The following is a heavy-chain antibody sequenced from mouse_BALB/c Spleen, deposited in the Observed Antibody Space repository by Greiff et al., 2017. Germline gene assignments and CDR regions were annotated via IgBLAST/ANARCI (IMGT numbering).Heavy chain of an antibody. D-gene: IGHD1-2*01. Sequence: EVKLVESGGGLVKPGGSLKLSCAASGFTFSSYTMSWVRQTPEKRLEWVATISSGGSYTYYPDSVKGRFTISRDNAKNTLYLQMSSLKSEDTAMYYCTRELRRAMDYWGQGTSVTVSS. V-gene: IGHV5-6-4*01. CDR2: ISSGGSYT. CDR3: TRELRRAMDY. CDR1: GFTFSSYT. J-gene: IGHJ4*01.